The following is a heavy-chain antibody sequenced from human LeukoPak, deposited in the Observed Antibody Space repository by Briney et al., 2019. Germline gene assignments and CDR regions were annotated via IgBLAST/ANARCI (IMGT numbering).Heavy chain of an antibody. J-gene: IGHJ4*02. D-gene: IGHD3-9*01. Sequence: PGGSLRLSCAASGFTFNSYAMHWVRQAPGKGLEWVAVISYDGSNKYYADSVKGRFTISRDNSKNTLYLQMNSLRAEDTAVYYCARETTYYDILTGALDYWGQGTLVTVSS. CDR3: ARETTYYDILTGALDY. V-gene: IGHV3-30*04. CDR1: GFTFNSYA. CDR2: ISYDGSNK.